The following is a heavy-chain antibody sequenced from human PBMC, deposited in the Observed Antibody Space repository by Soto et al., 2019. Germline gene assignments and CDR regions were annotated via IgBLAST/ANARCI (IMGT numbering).Heavy chain of an antibody. D-gene: IGHD3-3*01. Sequence: QITLKESGPTVVKPTETLTLTRTFSGFSLTTSGVGVGWVRQSPGKAPEWLAPIYWDDDKRYSTSLKSRLTITKDTSKNQVVLTMANVDPADTATYYCAHRVLRTVFGLVTTTAIYFDFWGQGTPVVVSS. CDR2: IYWDDDK. J-gene: IGHJ4*02. V-gene: IGHV2-5*02. CDR3: AHRVLRTVFGLVTTTAIYFDF. CDR1: GFSLTTSGVG.